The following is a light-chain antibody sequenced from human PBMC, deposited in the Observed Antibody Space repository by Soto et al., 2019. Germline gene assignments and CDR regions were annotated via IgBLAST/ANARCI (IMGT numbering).Light chain of an antibody. CDR2: GAS. V-gene: IGKV3-20*01. Sequence: EIVWTQSPGTLSLSPGERATLSCRASQSVSSSYLAWYQQKPGQTPRLLIYGASSRATGISDRFSGGESGSDFTLTISRLEPEDFAVYFCQHYGASPRTFGQGTKVEIK. J-gene: IGKJ1*01. CDR3: QHYGASPRT. CDR1: QSVSSSY.